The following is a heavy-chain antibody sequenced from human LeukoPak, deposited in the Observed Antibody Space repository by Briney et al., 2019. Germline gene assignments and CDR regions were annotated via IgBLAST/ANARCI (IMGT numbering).Heavy chain of an antibody. D-gene: IGHD1-1*01. CDR3: ASPGTTGRSYSGYFDY. CDR2: MNPNSGNT. J-gene: IGHJ4*02. Sequence: ASVKVSCKASGYTFTSYDINWVRQATGQGLEWMGWMNPNSGNTGYAQKFQGRVTITRNTSISTAYMELSSLRSEDTAVYYCASPGTTGRSYSGYFDYWGQGTLVTVSS. CDR1: GYTFTSYD. V-gene: IGHV1-8*03.